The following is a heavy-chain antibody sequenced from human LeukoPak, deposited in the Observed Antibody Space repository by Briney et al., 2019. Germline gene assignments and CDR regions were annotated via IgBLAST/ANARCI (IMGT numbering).Heavy chain of an antibody. CDR2: MSADSATT. J-gene: IGHJ4*02. V-gene: IGHV3-23*01. CDR3: AKDDAWLRFGE. D-gene: IGHD3-10*01. Sequence: GGSLRLSCAASGFTFSSYGMSWVRQAPGKGLEWVSVMSADSATTFYADSVKGRFTISRDNSKNMLYLEVISLTADDTAVYYCAKDDAWLRFGEWSQGTLVTVSS. CDR1: GFTFSSYG.